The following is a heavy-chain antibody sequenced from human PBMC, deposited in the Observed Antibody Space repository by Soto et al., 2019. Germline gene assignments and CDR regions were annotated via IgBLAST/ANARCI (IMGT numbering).Heavy chain of an antibody. Sequence: GGSLRLSCAASGFTFSIYWMHWVRQAPGKGLVWVSRINSDGSSTSYADSVKGRFTISRDNAKNTLYLQMNSLRAEDTAVYYCARVFGCSGGSCYSAASYYYYYYYMDVWGKGTTVTVSS. J-gene: IGHJ6*03. D-gene: IGHD2-15*01. CDR3: ARVFGCSGGSCYSAASYYYYYYYMDV. V-gene: IGHV3-74*01. CDR2: INSDGSST. CDR1: GFTFSIYW.